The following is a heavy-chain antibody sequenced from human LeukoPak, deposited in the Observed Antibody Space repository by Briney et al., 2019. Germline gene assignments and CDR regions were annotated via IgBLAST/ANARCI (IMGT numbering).Heavy chain of an antibody. CDR2: INPNSGGT. D-gene: IGHD1-26*01. Sequence: GASVKVSCKASGYTFTGYYMHWVRQAPGQGLEWMGWINPNSGGTNYAQKFQGRVTMTRDTSISTAYMELSRLRSDDTAVYYCARMEVAGATLGFGLDYWGQGTLATVSS. CDR1: GYTFTGYY. V-gene: IGHV1-2*02. CDR3: ARMEVAGATLGFGLDY. J-gene: IGHJ4*02.